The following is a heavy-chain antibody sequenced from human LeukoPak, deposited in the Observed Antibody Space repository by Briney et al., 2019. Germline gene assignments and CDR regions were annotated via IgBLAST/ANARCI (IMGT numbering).Heavy chain of an antibody. Sequence: SQTLSLTCTLAGGSISSGGYYRSWIRPHRGKGLEWIGYIYYSGSTYYNPSLKSRVTISVDTYKNQFSLKLSSVTAADTAVYYCATQNPRRYSGYEMFDYWGQGTLVTVSS. CDR2: IYYSGST. D-gene: IGHD5-12*01. CDR3: ATQNPRRYSGYEMFDY. V-gene: IGHV4-31*03. CDR1: GGSISSGGYY. J-gene: IGHJ4*02.